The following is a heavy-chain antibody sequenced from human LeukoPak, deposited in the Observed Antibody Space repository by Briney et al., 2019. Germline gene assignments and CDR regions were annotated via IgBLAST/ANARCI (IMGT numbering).Heavy chain of an antibody. J-gene: IGHJ5*02. D-gene: IGHD3-10*01. CDR2: ISSSSSSI. CDR3: AKDHGVYGSGSYETFDP. V-gene: IGHV3-48*01. CDR1: GFTFSSYS. Sequence: GGSLRLSCAASGFTFSSYSMNWVRQAPGKGLEWVSYISSSSSSIYYADSLKGRFTISRDNAKNSLYLQMNSLRAEDTAVYYCAKDHGVYGSGSYETFDPWGQGTLVTVS.